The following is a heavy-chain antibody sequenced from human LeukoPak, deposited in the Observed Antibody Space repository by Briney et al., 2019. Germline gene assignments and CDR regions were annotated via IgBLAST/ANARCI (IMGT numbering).Heavy chain of an antibody. CDR2: ISYDGSNK. CDR3: AKDQRPNCYYYGMDV. CDR1: GFTFSSYG. D-gene: IGHD6-25*01. J-gene: IGHJ6*02. Sequence: GGSLRLSCAASGFTFSSYGMHWVRQAPGKGLEWVAVISYDGSNKYYADSVKGRFTISRDNSKNTLYLQMNSLRAEDTAVYYCAKDQRPNCYYYGMDVWGQGTTVTVSS. V-gene: IGHV3-30*18.